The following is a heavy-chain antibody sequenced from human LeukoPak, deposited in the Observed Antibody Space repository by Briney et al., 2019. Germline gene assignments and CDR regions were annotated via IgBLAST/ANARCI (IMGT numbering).Heavy chain of an antibody. CDR1: GFTFSSYA. D-gene: IGHD6-13*01. CDR2: ISYDGSNK. Sequence: GRSLRLSCAASGFTFSSYAMHWVRQAPGKGLEWVAVISYDGSNKYYADSVKGRFTISRDNSKNTLCLQMNSLRAEDTAVYYCASGSSSQFDYWGQGTLVTVSS. V-gene: IGHV3-30*04. CDR3: ASGSSSQFDY. J-gene: IGHJ4*02.